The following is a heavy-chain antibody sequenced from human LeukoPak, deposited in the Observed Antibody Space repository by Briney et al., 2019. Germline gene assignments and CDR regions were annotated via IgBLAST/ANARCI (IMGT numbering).Heavy chain of an antibody. CDR3: ARLRDGSIDY. J-gene: IGHJ4*02. CDR1: GYNFTSYW. V-gene: IGHV5-10-1*01. Sequence: GESLKISCKGFGYNFTSYWISWVRQMPGKGLEWMGRVDPSDSYTNYSPSFQGHVTTSADKSITTAYLQWSSLKASDTAMYYCARLRDGSIDYWGQGTLVTVSS. CDR2: VDPSDSYT.